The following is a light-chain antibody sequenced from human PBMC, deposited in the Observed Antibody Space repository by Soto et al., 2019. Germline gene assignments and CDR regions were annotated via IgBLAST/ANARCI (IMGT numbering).Light chain of an antibody. CDR3: CSYAGSSTVV. CDR2: EDS. Sequence: QSVLTQPASVSGSPGQSITISCTGTSSDVGSYNLVSWYQQYSGKAPKLMIYEDSKRPSGVSNRFSGSKSGNTASLTISGLQAEDEADYYCCSYAGSSTVVFGGGTKSPS. V-gene: IGLV2-23*01. CDR1: SSDVGSYNL. J-gene: IGLJ2*01.